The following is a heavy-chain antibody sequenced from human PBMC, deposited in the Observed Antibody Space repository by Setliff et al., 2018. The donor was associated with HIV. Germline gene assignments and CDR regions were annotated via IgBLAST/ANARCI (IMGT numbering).Heavy chain of an antibody. D-gene: IGHD3-3*01. CDR2: IYASGSA. Sequence: SETLSLTCSVSGDSMFRPNYYLSWIRKPAGKGLEWIGHIYASGSANINPSFRSRVTMSDDTSKNQFSRRLTSVTAADTAVYYCARDRFGVPGDSWGQGTQVTVSS. CDR3: ARDRFGVPGDS. CDR1: GDSMFRPNYY. J-gene: IGHJ5*01. V-gene: IGHV4-61*09.